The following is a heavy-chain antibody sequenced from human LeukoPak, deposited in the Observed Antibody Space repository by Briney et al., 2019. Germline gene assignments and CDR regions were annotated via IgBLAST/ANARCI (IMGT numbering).Heavy chain of an antibody. CDR2: IYHSGIT. D-gene: IGHD3-10*01. CDR1: DYSISSGYGYY. Sequence: PSETLSLTCTVSDYSISSGYGYYWGWIRQPPGKGLEWIGNIYHSGITYYNHFNSSLKSRVTISIDTSKNQFSLKLSSVTAADTAVYYCARHCPYGSGSYYNRVPSGLFGGRNWFDPWGQGTLVTVSS. CDR3: ARHCPYGSGSYYNRVPSGLFGGRNWFDP. V-gene: IGHV4-38-2*02. J-gene: IGHJ5*02.